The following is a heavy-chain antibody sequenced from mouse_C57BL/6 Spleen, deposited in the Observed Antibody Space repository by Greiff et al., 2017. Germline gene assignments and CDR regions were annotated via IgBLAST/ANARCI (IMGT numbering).Heavy chain of an antibody. J-gene: IGHJ4*01. Sequence: EVKLVESGGGLVKPGGSLKLSCAASGFTFSSYAMSWVRQTPERRLEWVATISDGGSYTYYPDNVKGRFTISRDNAKNNLYLQMSHLTSEDTAMYYCAREDYGSSLYAMDDWGQGTSVTVSS. CDR2: ISDGGSYT. V-gene: IGHV5-4*01. CDR1: GFTFSSYA. CDR3: AREDYGSSLYAMDD. D-gene: IGHD1-1*01.